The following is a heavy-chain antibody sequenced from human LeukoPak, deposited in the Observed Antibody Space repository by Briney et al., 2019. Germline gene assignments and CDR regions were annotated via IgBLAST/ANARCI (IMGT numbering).Heavy chain of an antibody. CDR2: INPNSGGT. CDR3: ARVGVLMVYAIRGYFDY. V-gene: IGHV1-2*02. J-gene: IGHJ4*02. Sequence: GGSLRLSCAASGFTFSSYAMHWVRQAPGQGLEWMGWINPNSGGTNYAQKFQGRVTMTRDTSISTAYMELSRLRSDDTAVYYCARVGVLMVYAIRGYFDYWGQGTLVTVSS. CDR1: GFTFSSYA. D-gene: IGHD2-8*01.